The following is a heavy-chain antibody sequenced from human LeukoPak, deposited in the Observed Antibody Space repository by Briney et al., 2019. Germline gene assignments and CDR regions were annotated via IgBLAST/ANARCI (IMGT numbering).Heavy chain of an antibody. CDR1: GFTVGSNY. Sequence: GGSLRLSCAASGFTVGSNYMSWVRQAPGKGLEWVSVIYSGGSTYYADSVKGRFTISRDNSKNTLYLQMNSLRAEDTAVYYCARVGTAMEDYYYGMDVWGQGTTVTVSS. CDR3: ARVGTAMEDYYYGMDV. J-gene: IGHJ6*02. CDR2: IYSGGST. V-gene: IGHV3-53*01. D-gene: IGHD5-18*01.